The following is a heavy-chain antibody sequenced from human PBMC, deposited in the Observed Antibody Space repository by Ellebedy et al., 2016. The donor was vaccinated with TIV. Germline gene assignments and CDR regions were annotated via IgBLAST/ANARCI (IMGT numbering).Heavy chain of an antibody. Sequence: GESLKISXKASGYSFILYWITWVCQMPGKGLEWMGRIDPSDSSGTYTSYSPSFQGHVVISTDNSITTAYLQWSSLKASDSAIYYCARHELGSNAAFDYWGQGTLVTVSS. CDR2: IDPSDSSGTYT. CDR3: ARHELGSNAAFDY. V-gene: IGHV5-10-1*01. CDR1: GYSFILYW. D-gene: IGHD7-27*01. J-gene: IGHJ4*02.